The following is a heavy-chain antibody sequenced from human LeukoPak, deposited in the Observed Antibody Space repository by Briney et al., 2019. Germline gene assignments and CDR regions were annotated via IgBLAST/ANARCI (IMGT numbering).Heavy chain of an antibody. CDR2: INSDGSST. V-gene: IGHV3-74*01. J-gene: IGHJ4*02. D-gene: IGHD6-13*01. CDR3: VKDMAYGATGTGIDY. Sequence: QPGGSLRLSCAASGFTFSSYWMHWVRQAPGKGLVWVSRINSDGSSTSYADSAKGRFTISRDNAKNTLYLQMNSLRAEDTALYYCVKDMAYGATGTGIDYWGQGTLVTVSS. CDR1: GFTFSSYW.